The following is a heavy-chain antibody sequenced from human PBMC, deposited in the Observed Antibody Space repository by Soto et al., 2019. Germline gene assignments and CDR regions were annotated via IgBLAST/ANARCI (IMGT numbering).Heavy chain of an antibody. CDR3: ARDLGGLQWLVLGPTSGMDV. J-gene: IGHJ6*02. CDR2: INSDGSST. CDR1: GFTFSSYW. Sequence: PGGFLRLSCAASGFTFSSYWMHWVRQAPGKGLVWVSRINSDGSSTSYADSVKGRFTISRDNAKNTLYLQMNSLRAEDTAVYYCARDLGGLQWLVLGPTSGMDVWGQGTTVTVSS. V-gene: IGHV3-74*01. D-gene: IGHD6-19*01.